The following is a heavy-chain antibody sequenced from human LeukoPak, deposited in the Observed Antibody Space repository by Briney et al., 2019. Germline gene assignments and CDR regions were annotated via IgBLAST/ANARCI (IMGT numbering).Heavy chain of an antibody. CDR2: IKGKTDGGTT. Sequence: GGSLRLSCAASGFTFSTYSMKWVRQAPGKGLEWLGRIKGKTDGGTTDYAAPVKGSFIISRDDSKNTLYLQMNSLKTEDTAVYYCTAGAFHWGQGTLVTVSS. J-gene: IGHJ4*02. CDR3: TAGAFH. CDR1: GFTFSTYS. V-gene: IGHV3-15*01. D-gene: IGHD2/OR15-2a*01.